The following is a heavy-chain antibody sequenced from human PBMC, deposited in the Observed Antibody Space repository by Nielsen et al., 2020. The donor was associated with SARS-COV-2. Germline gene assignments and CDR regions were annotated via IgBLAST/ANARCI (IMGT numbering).Heavy chain of an antibody. CDR3: AREESGYCSSTSCYVFDY. CDR1: GGSISSYY. D-gene: IGHD2-2*01. CDR2: IYYSGST. J-gene: IGHJ4*02. Sequence: SETLSLTCTVSGGSISSYYWSWIRQPPGKGLEWIGYIYYSGSTNYNPSLKSRVTISVDTSKNQFSLKLSSVTAADTAVYYCAREESGYCSSTSCYVFDYWGQGTLVTVSS. V-gene: IGHV4-59*12.